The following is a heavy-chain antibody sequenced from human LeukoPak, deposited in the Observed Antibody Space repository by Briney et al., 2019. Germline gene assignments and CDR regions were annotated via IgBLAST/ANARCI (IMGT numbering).Heavy chain of an antibody. CDR2: IYTSGST. D-gene: IGHD2-2*01. V-gene: IGHV4-4*07. CDR3: AKDRPPLRYCSSTSCYWGENWFDP. CDR1: GGSISSYY. J-gene: IGHJ5*02. Sequence: PSETLSLTCTVSGGSISSYYWSWIRQPARKGLEWIGRIYTSGSTNYNPSLKSRVTMSVDTSKNQFSLKLSSVTAADTAVYYCAKDRPPLRYCSSTSCYWGENWFDPWGQGTLVTVSS.